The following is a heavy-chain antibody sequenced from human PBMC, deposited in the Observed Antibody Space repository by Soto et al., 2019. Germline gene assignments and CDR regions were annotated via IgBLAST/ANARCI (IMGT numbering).Heavy chain of an antibody. V-gene: IGHV1-58*02. Sequence: QMQLAQSGPEVKKPGTSVKVSCKASGFTFTNSAIQWVRQARGQRLEWMGWIVVGSGHTNYAQKFQESLTIPRDMSTSTAYMELSSLTLEDTAVYYCAAVQGGGATFHFWGPGTLVTVSS. J-gene: IGHJ4*02. D-gene: IGHD1-26*01. CDR1: GFTFTNSA. CDR2: IVVGSGHT. CDR3: AAVQGGGATFHF.